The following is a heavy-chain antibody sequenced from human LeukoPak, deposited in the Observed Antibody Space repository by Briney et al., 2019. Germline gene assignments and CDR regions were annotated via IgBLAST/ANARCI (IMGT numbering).Heavy chain of an antibody. Sequence: PGGSLRLSCTASGFTFSSYGMHWVRQAPGKGLVWVSRINSDGSNTNYADSVKGRFTISRDNAKNALFLQMNSLRAEDTAVYYCARVTAWSGYYFLDYWGQGTLVAVSS. D-gene: IGHD3-3*01. CDR2: INSDGSNT. J-gene: IGHJ4*02. V-gene: IGHV3-74*01. CDR3: ARVTAWSGYYFLDY. CDR1: GFTFSSYG.